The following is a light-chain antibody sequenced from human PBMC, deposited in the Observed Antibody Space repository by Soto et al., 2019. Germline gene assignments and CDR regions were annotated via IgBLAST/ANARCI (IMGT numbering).Light chain of an antibody. CDR2: GAS. J-gene: IGKJ3*01. V-gene: IGKV3-15*01. Sequence: EIVMTQSPATLSVSPGERATLACRASQSVSSNLAWYQQKPGQAPRLLIYGASTRATGIPARFSGSGSGTEFTLTISSLQSEDFAVYYCQQYNNWPPFTFGHGTKVDIX. CDR3: QQYNNWPPFT. CDR1: QSVSSN.